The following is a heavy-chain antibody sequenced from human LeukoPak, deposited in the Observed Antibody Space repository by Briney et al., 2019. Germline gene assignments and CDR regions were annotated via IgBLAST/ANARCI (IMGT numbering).Heavy chain of an antibody. CDR3: ARDNTVTTYFDY. CDR2: LSYSGST. D-gene: IGHD4-17*01. CDR1: GGSISSGVSY. V-gene: IGHV4-61*08. J-gene: IGHJ4*02. Sequence: SETLSLTCTVSGGSISSGVSYWSWIRQPPGKGLEWIGYLSYSGSTNYNPSLKSRVTISADTSKNQFSLKLSSVTAADTAVYYCARDNTVTTYFDYWGQGILVTVSS.